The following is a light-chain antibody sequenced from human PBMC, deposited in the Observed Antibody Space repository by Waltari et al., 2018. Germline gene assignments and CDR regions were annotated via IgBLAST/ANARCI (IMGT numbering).Light chain of an antibody. CDR3: CSYAGSNTFVV. J-gene: IGLJ3*02. CDR1: SSDVGSYNL. CDR2: EGN. V-gene: IGLV2-23*03. Sequence: QSALTQPASVSGSPGQSITISCTGTSSDVGSYNLVSWYQQHPGKAPKLMIYEGNKRPSGVSNRFSGSKSGNTGSLTISGLQGEDEADYHCCSYAGSNTFVVFGGGTKLTVL.